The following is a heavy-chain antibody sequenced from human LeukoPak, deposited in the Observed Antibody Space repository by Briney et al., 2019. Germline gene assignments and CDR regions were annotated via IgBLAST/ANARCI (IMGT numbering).Heavy chain of an antibody. CDR3: ARDPWELLDYYYGMDV. J-gene: IGHJ6*02. CDR2: IWYDGSNK. Sequence: GGSLRLSCAACGFTFSSYGMQWVRQAPGKGLEGGAVIWYDGSNKYDADSVKGRFTISRDNSKNTLDLQMNSLRAEDTAVYYCARDPWELLDYYYGMDVWGQGTTVTVSS. V-gene: IGHV3-33*01. CDR1: GFTFSSYG. D-gene: IGHD3-10*01.